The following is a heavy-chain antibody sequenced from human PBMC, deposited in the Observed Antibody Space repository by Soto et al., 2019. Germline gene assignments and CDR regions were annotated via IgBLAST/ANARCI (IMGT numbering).Heavy chain of an antibody. CDR1: GFSFTSAW. J-gene: IGHJ4*02. Sequence: EVQLVESGGGLVKPGGSLRLSCAASGFSFTSAWMNWVRQIPGKGLEWVGRIKTNIDGEATDYSAPVKGRLTISRVDSKDTVYLQMNSLKPEDTAVYYCTTGRGGSAYVPGAYWGQGALVTVSS. CDR3: TTGRGGSAYVPGAY. V-gene: IGHV3-15*07. D-gene: IGHD5-12*01. CDR2: IKTNIDGEAT.